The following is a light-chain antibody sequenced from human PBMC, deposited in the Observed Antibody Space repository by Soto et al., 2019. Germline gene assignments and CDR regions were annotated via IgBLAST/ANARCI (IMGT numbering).Light chain of an antibody. CDR1: QSVYKG. CDR2: DVS. J-gene: IGKJ4*01. V-gene: IGKV3-11*01. Sequence: EVVLTHSPVTLSLSPGERATLSCRASQSVYKGLSWYQQKPGQAPMLLIYDVSIRATGNPDRFSGGGSGTGVTLNISRREPEHCAIFYCQHSSRWPLIFRGGTKVEIK. CDR3: QHSSRWPLI.